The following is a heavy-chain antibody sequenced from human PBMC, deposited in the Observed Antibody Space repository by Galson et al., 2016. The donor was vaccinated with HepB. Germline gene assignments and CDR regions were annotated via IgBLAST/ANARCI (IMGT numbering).Heavy chain of an antibody. CDR3: AKRGAAADTLPYYYALDF. CDR2: IRDSGVVT. Sequence: SLRLSCAVSGFSFSDSWMSWVRQAPGKGLEWVAAIRDSGVVTYYADSVKGRFTISRDNHKNTLYLQMNSLRAEDTAVYYCAKRGAAADTLPYYYALDFWARGPRSPSP. V-gene: IGHV3-23*01. CDR1: GFSFSDSW. J-gene: IGHJ6*02. D-gene: IGHD6-13*01.